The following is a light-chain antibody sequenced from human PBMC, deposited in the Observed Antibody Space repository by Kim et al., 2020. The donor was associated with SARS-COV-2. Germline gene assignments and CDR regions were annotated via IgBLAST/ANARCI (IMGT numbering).Light chain of an antibody. Sequence: SPGERATLSCRDSQSVSSTYLAWYQQKPGQAPSLLIYGASSRATGIPDRFSGSGSGTDFTLTISRLEPEDFAVYYCQQYGSSPLTFGGGTKVDIK. CDR1: QSVSSTY. J-gene: IGKJ4*01. V-gene: IGKV3-20*01. CDR2: GAS. CDR3: QQYGSSPLT.